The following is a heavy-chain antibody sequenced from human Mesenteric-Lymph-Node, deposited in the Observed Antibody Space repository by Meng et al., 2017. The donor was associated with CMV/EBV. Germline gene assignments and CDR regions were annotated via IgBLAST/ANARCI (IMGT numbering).Heavy chain of an antibody. Sequence: GESLKISCAASGFTFSSYGMHWVRQAPGKGLEWVAVIWYDGSNKYYADSVKGRFTISRDNSKNTLYLQMNSLRAEDTAVYYCAKYGDYAHSFDYWGQGTLVTVSS. D-gene: IGHD4-17*01. J-gene: IGHJ4*02. V-gene: IGHV3-33*06. CDR2: IWYDGSNK. CDR1: GFTFSSYG. CDR3: AKYGDYAHSFDY.